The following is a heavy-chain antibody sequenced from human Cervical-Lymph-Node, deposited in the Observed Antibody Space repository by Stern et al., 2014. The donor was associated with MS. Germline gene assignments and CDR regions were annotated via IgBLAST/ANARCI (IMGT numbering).Heavy chain of an antibody. CDR1: GGSISDSY. CDR2: IYYKGSP. CDR3: ARDLRTNGVVDWFDP. Sequence: QVQLVESGPGLVKPSETLSLTCGVTGGSISDSYWSWIRQTPRTGLEWIGFIYYKGSPKYNPSLKGRVTISLDASKNQFSLKLTSVAAADTAVYYCARDLRTNGVVDWFDPWGQGTLVTVSS. J-gene: IGHJ5*02. D-gene: IGHD2-8*01. V-gene: IGHV4-59*12.